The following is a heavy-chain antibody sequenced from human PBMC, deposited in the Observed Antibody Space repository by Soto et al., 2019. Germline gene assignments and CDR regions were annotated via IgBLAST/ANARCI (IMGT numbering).Heavy chain of an antibody. CDR1: GGTFSSYT. V-gene: IGHV1-69*08. J-gene: IGHJ5*02. CDR3: ARDPVTIRRGSRSNWFDP. Sequence: QVQLVQSGAEVKKPGSSVKVSCKASGGTFSSYTISWVRQAPGQGLEWMGRIIPILGIANYAQKFQGRVTITADKSTSTAYMELSSLRSEDTAVYYCARDPVTIRRGSRSNWFDPWGQGTLVTVSS. D-gene: IGHD4-4*01. CDR2: IIPILGIA.